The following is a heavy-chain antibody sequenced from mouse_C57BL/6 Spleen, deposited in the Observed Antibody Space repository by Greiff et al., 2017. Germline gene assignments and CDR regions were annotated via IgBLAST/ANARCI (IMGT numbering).Heavy chain of an antibody. D-gene: IGHD3-2*02. CDR2: IWSGGST. V-gene: IGHV2-4*01. Sequence: VQLQQSGPGLVQPSQSLSITCTVPGFSLTSYGVHWVRQPPGKGLEWLGVIWSGGSTDYNAAFISRLSISKDNSKSQVFFKMNSLQADDTAIYYCAKTGGHSVSYAMDYWGQGTSVTVSS. J-gene: IGHJ4*01. CDR1: GFSLTSYG. CDR3: AKTGGHSVSYAMDY.